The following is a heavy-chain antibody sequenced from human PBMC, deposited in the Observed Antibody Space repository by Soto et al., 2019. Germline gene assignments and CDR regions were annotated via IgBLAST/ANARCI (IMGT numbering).Heavy chain of an antibody. J-gene: IGHJ6*04. CDR1: GYPFTSYG. CDR3: ARGWIQRGRGALSSYSGMYG. Sequence: GASGQASCTASGYPFTSYGISWVRHAPGQGLEWMGWISAYNGNTNYAQKLQGRVTMTTDTSTSTAYMELRSLRSDDTAVYYCARGWIQRGRGALSSYSGMYGWGNGTMITVYS. D-gene: IGHD5-18*01. V-gene: IGHV1-18*04. CDR2: ISAYNGNT.